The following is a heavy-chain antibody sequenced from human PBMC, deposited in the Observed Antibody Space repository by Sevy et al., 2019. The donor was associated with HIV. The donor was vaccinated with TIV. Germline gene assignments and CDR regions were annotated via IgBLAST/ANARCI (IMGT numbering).Heavy chain of an antibody. CDR2: LKSDVYGGTV. Sequence: GGSLRLSCTASGFTFGDYCMSWVRQAPGKGLEWVAFLKSDVYGGTVDHAASVRGRFVISRDDSKTIAYLQMNDLKTEDRGVYCCTRWKAAQSIFDYWGQGALVTVSS. CDR1: GFTFGDYC. D-gene: IGHD6-13*01. CDR3: TRWKAAQSIFDY. J-gene: IGHJ4*02. V-gene: IGHV3-49*04.